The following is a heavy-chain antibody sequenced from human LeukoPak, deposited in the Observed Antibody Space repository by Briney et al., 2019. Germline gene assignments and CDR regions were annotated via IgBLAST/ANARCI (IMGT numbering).Heavy chain of an antibody. Sequence: SVKVSCRASGGSFSNYAISWVRQAPGQGLEWMGGIIPILGSATYAQHFQGRVTITMDESTTTAYMELSSLRPGDTAVFYCARGERAIPIYYWGQGTLVTVSS. CDR2: IIPILGSA. CDR3: ARGERAIPIYY. J-gene: IGHJ4*02. V-gene: IGHV1-69*05. D-gene: IGHD3-10*01. CDR1: GGSFSNYA.